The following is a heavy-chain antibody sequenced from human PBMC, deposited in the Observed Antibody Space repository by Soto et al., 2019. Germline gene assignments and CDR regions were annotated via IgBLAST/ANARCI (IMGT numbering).Heavy chain of an antibody. Sequence: GGSLRLSCAASGFTFSSYAMQWVRQAPGKGLEWVAAISYDGSNKYYADSVKGRFTISRDNSKNTLYLQMNSLRAEDTAVYYCARDFREWLAARGRNYYYYGMDVWGQGTTVPSP. CDR2: ISYDGSNK. CDR1: GFTFSSYA. J-gene: IGHJ6*02. V-gene: IGHV3-30-3*01. CDR3: ARDFREWLAARGRNYYYYGMDV. D-gene: IGHD6-19*01.